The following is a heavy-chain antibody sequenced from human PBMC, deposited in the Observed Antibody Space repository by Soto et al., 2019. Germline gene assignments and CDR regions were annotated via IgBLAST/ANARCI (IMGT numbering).Heavy chain of an antibody. D-gene: IGHD3-9*01. CDR2: ISGSGGST. J-gene: IGHJ5*02. CDR3: AKGPYDILTGYYTA. CDR1: GFTFSSYA. Sequence: EVQLLESGGGLVQPGGSLRLSCAASGFTFSSYAMSWVRQAPGKGLEWVLAISGSGGSTYYADSVKGRFTISRDNSKNTLYLQMNSLRAEDTAVYYCAKGPYDILTGYYTAWGQGTLVTVSS. V-gene: IGHV3-23*01.